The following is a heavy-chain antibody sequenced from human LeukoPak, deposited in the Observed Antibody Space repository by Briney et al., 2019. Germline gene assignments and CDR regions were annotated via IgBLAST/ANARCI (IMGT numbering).Heavy chain of an antibody. J-gene: IGHJ6*02. CDR3: ARHRPYYGSGSSHFDGMDV. D-gene: IGHD3-10*01. V-gene: IGHV4-34*01. CDR1: GGSFSGYY. Sequence: PSETLSLTCAVYGGSFSGYYWSWIRQPPGKGLEWIGEINHSGSTNYNPSLKSRVTISVDTSKNQFSLKLSSVTAADTAVYYCARHRPYYGSGSSHFDGMDVWGQGTTATVSS. CDR2: INHSGST.